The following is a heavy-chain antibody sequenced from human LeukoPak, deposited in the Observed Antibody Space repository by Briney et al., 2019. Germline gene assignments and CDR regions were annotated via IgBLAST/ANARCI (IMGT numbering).Heavy chain of an antibody. CDR1: GGSISSGSYY. CDR2: IYYSGST. Sequence: SETLSLTCTVSGGSISSGSYYWGWIRQPPGKGLEWIGSIYYSGSTYYNPSLKSRVTISVDTSKNQFSLKLSSVTAADTAVYYCARGGYFDYWGQGTLVTVSS. CDR3: ARGGYFDY. V-gene: IGHV4-39*01. J-gene: IGHJ4*02. D-gene: IGHD1-26*01.